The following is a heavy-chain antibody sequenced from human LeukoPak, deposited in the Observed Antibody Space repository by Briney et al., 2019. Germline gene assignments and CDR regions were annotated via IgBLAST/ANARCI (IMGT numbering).Heavy chain of an antibody. CDR2: IDKSSSNI. V-gene: IGHV3-48*04. CDR3: ARDDLEVATFDN. Sequence: PGGSLRLSCAVSGFTFTSYSMNWVRQAPGKGLEWVSYIDKSSSNIYYADSVKGRFTISRDNAKKSLYLQMNSLRAEDTAVYYCARDDLEVATFDNWGQGTLVTVSS. D-gene: IGHD5-12*01. CDR1: GFTFTSYS. J-gene: IGHJ4*02.